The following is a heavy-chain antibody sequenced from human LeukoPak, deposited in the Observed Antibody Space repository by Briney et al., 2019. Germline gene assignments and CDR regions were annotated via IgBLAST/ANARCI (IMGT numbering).Heavy chain of an antibody. CDR1: GGSISSYY. V-gene: IGHV4-59*08. J-gene: IGHJ4*02. CDR3: ARHENYGTFDY. D-gene: IGHD1-7*01. CDR2: IYYSGST. Sequence: PSETLSLTRTVSGGSISSYYWSGIRQPPGKGLEWIGYIYYSGSTNYNPSLKSRVTIPVDTSKNQSSLKLSSVTAADTAVYYCARHENYGTFDYWGQGTLVTVSS.